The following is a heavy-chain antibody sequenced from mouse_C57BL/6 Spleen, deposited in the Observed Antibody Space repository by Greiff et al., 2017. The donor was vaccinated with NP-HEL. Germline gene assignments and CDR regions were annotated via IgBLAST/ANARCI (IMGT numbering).Heavy chain of an antibody. CDR2: IDPEDGET. J-gene: IGHJ2*01. D-gene: IGHD1-1*01. V-gene: IGHV14-2*01. CDR1: GFNIKDYY. CDR3: ARSATPHYFDY. Sequence: DVKLQESGAELVKPGASVKLSCTASGFNIKDYYMHWVKQRTEQGLEWIGRIDPEDGETKYAPKFQGKATITADTSSNTAYLQLSSLTSEDTAVYDCARSATPHYFDYWGQGTTLTVSS.